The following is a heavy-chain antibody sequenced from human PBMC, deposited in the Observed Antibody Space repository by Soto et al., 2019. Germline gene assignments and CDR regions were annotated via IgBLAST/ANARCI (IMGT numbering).Heavy chain of an antibody. D-gene: IGHD1-1*01. J-gene: IGHJ4*02. CDR3: AKSVYNWNDGFFDY. CDR2: ISYDGNNK. Sequence: QVQLVESGGGVVQPGRSLRLSCAASGFTFSTYGMHWVRQAPGKGLEWVAVISYDGNNKHYADSVKGRFTISRDSSENTLYLQMNSLRAEDTAVYYCAKSVYNWNDGFFDYWGQGTLVTVSS. CDR1: GFTFSTYG. V-gene: IGHV3-30*18.